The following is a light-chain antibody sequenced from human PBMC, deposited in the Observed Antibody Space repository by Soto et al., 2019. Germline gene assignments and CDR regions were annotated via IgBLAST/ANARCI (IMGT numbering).Light chain of an antibody. CDR2: GAS. CDR1: QSVSNSY. Sequence: EIVLTQSPGTLSLSPGERATLSCRASQSVSNSYLAWYQQKPGQAPRLLIYGASSRATGIPDRFSGSGSGTDFTLTISRLEPEDFAVYYCQQYGISRWTFGQGTKVEI. J-gene: IGKJ1*01. V-gene: IGKV3-20*01. CDR3: QQYGISRWT.